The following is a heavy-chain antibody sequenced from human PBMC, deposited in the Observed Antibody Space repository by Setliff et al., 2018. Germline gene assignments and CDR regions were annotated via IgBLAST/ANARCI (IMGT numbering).Heavy chain of an antibody. Sequence: ASVKVSCKASGGTFSSYGISWVRQAPGQGLEWMGGTIPMFGTIDYARKFQGRVTIITDESTSTAYMQLSSLGSEDTAVYYCVRDDGRAAVAEWFFDSWGQGSLVTVSS. J-gene: IGHJ4*02. CDR3: VRDDGRAAVAEWFFDS. V-gene: IGHV1-69*05. D-gene: IGHD3-3*01. CDR2: TIPMFGTI. CDR1: GGTFSSYG.